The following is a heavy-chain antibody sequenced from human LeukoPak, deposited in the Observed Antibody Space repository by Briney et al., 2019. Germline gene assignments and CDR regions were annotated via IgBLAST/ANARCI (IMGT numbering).Heavy chain of an antibody. CDR3: AKDGGFIVVVPAASFDP. V-gene: IGHV3-23*01. CDR1: GFTFSTYA. CDR2: ISGSGGST. Sequence: GGSLRLSCAASGFTFSTYAMSWVRQAPGEGLEWVSAISGSGGSTYYADSVKGRFTISRDNSKNTLYLQMNSLRAEDTAVYYCAKDGGFIVVVPAASFDPWGQGTLVTVSS. J-gene: IGHJ5*02. D-gene: IGHD2-2*01.